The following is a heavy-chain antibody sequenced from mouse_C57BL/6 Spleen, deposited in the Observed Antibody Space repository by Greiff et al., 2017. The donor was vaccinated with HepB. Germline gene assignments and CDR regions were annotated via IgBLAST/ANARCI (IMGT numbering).Heavy chain of an antibody. CDR2: ISSGSSTI. J-gene: IGHJ3*01. Sequence: DVMLVESGGGLVKPGGSLKLSCAASGFTFSDYGMHWVRQAPETGLEWVAYISSGSSTIYYADKVKGRFTISRDNAKNNLFLQMTSLRSEDTAMYYCARRRGAYWGQGTLVTVSA. CDR3: ARRRGAY. V-gene: IGHV5-17*01. CDR1: GFTFSDYG.